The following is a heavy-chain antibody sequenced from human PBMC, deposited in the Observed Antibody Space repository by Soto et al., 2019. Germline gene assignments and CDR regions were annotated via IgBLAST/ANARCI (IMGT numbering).Heavy chain of an antibody. CDR3: ARGGVLYPHYYYYGMVV. V-gene: IGHV4-34*01. CDR1: GGSFSGYY. CDR2: INHSGST. D-gene: IGHD2-8*01. Sequence: SETLSLTCAVYGGSFSGYYWSWIRQPPGKGLEWIGEINHSGSTNYNPSLKSRVTISVDTSKNQFSLKLSSVTAADTAVYYCARGGVLYPHYYYYGMVVWGQGTTVTVSS. J-gene: IGHJ6*02.